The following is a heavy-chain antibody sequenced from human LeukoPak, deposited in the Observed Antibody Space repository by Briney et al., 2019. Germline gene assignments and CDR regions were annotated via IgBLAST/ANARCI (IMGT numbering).Heavy chain of an antibody. CDR3: ARAPPVDYGDYEFDY. D-gene: IGHD4-17*01. V-gene: IGHV1-2*02. Sequence: ASVKVSCKASGYTFTGYYMHWVRQAPGQGPEWMGWINPNSGGTNYAQKFQGRVTMTRDTSISTAYMELSRLRSDDTAVYYCARAPPVDYGDYEFDYWGQGTLVTVSS. CDR1: GYTFTGYY. CDR2: INPNSGGT. J-gene: IGHJ4*02.